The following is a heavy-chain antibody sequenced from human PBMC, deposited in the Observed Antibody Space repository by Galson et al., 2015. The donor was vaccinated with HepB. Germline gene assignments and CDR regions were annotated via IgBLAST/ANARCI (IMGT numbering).Heavy chain of an antibody. Sequence: SLRLSCAASGFTFDDYAMHWVRQAPGKGLEWVSLISWDGGSTYYADSVKGRFTISRDNSKNSLYLQMNSLRAEDTALYYCAKDTSGSYYYYGMDVWGQGTTVTVSS. CDR1: GFTFDDYA. J-gene: IGHJ6*02. D-gene: IGHD3-10*01. V-gene: IGHV3-43D*03. CDR2: ISWDGGST. CDR3: AKDTSGSYYYYGMDV.